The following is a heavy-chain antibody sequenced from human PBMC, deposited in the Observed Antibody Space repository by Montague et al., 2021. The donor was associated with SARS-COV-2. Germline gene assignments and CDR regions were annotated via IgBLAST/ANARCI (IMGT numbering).Heavy chain of an antibody. Sequence: SLRLSCAASGFTLSSYAMHWVRQAPGKGLEWVAVISYDGSNKYYADSVKGRFTISRDNSKNTLYLQMNSLRAEDTAVYYCAREDVLLDAFDIWGQGTTVTVSS. V-gene: IGHV3-30-3*01. CDR1: GFTLSSYA. CDR3: AREDVLLDAFDI. D-gene: IGHD3-10*01. J-gene: IGHJ3*02. CDR2: ISYDGSNK.